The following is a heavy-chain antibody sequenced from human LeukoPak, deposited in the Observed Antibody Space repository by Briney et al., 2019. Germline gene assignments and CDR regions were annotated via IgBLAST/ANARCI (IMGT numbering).Heavy chain of an antibody. CDR1: GFTFSSYS. D-gene: IGHD3-22*01. Sequence: GGSLRLSCAVSGFTFSSYSMNWVRQAPGKGREWVSSISSSSSYIYYADSVKGRFTISRDNAKNSLYLQMHSMRAEDTAVYYCARDPWGYYDSSGSYPWGQGTLVTVSS. CDR2: ISSSSSYI. J-gene: IGHJ5*02. CDR3: ARDPWGYYDSSGSYP. V-gene: IGHV3-21*01.